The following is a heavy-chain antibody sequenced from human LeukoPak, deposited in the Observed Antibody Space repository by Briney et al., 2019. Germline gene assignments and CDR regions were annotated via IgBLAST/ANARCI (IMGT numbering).Heavy chain of an antibody. CDR3: TRGPIQFDY. J-gene: IGHJ4*02. V-gene: IGHV3-49*03. CDR1: GFTFGDNA. Sequence: PGGSLRLSCTASGFTFGDNAMSWFRQAPGKGLEWVGFIRSKTYSGTTEYAASVKGRFTISRDDSKSVAFLQMSSLKSEDIAVYYCTRGPIQFDYWGQGTLVTVSS. CDR2: IRSKTYSGTT. D-gene: IGHD5-18*01.